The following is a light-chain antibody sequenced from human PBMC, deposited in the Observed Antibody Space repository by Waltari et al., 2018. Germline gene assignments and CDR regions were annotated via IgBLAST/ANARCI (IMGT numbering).Light chain of an antibody. CDR2: GKN. CDR1: SLRKYY. V-gene: IGLV3-19*01. CDR3: NSRDSSGNLLGV. Sequence: SSELTQDPVVSVALGQTVRIPCTGDSLRKYYVSWYQQKPGQAPVGVMYGKNSRPSGIPDRFSGSSSGNTASLTITGAQAEDEADYHCNSRDSSGNLLGVFGGGTKLTVL. J-gene: IGLJ3*02.